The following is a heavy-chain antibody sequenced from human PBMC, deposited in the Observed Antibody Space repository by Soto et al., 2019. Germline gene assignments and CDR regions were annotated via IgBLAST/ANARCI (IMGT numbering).Heavy chain of an antibody. Sequence: QITLKESGPPLVKPTQTLTLTCTFSGFSLSTEGVAVGWIRQPLGKALEWLSVIYWDDDQRSSTSLRSRLTITKDTSKNHVVLTMTNMDPLDTATYYCAHRDRASGGLFDYWGQGILVTVSS. V-gene: IGHV2-5*02. CDR3: AHRDRASGGLFDY. CDR1: GFSLSTEGVA. CDR2: IYWDDDQ. D-gene: IGHD3-10*01. J-gene: IGHJ4*02.